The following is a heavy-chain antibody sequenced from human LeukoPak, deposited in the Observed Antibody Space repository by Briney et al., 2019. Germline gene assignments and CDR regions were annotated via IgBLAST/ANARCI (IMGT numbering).Heavy chain of an antibody. D-gene: IGHD2-2*01. CDR2: ISAYNGNT. J-gene: IGHJ4*02. Sequence: GGPVKVSCKASGYTFTSYGISWVRQAPGQGLEWMGWISAYNGNTNYAQKLQGRVTMTTDTSTSTAYMELRSLRSDDTAVYYCARWADIVVVPAAPPSDYWGQGTLVTVSS. CDR1: GYTFTSYG. V-gene: IGHV1-18*01. CDR3: ARWADIVVVPAAPPSDY.